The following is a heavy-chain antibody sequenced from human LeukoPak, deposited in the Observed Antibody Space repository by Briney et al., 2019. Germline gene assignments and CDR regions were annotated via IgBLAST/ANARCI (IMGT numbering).Heavy chain of an antibody. CDR1: GFSVVGNH. CDR3: AGYLSGYPN. Sequence: GGSLRLSCAASGFSVVGNHMSWVRQAPGKGLEWVALIYGGGRTFHADAVKGRFPVSRDSSKNTLFLQMNGLRPEDTAIYYCAGYLSGYPNWGQGSLVTISS. V-gene: IGHV3-66*02. J-gene: IGHJ4*02. CDR2: IYGGGRT. D-gene: IGHD3-22*01.